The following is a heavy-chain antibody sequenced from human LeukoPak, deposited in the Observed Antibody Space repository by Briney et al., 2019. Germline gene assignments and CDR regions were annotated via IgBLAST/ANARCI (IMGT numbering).Heavy chain of an antibody. Sequence: ASVKVSCKASGYTFTSYGISWVRQAPGQGLEWMGWISAYNGNTNYAQKFQGRVTMTRDTSISTAYMELSRLRSDDTAVYYCARVPRRSIAAAFDYWGQGTLVTVSS. V-gene: IGHV1-18*01. J-gene: IGHJ4*02. CDR2: ISAYNGNT. D-gene: IGHD6-13*01. CDR3: ARVPRRSIAAAFDY. CDR1: GYTFTSYG.